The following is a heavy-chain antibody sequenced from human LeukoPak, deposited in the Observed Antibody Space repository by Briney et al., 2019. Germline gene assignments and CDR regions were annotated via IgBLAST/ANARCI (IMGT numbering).Heavy chain of an antibody. V-gene: IGHV4-61*02. Sequence: PSQTLSLTCTVSGASISSGSYYWSWIRQPAGKGLEWIGRIYTSGSTNYNPSLKSRVTISVDTSKNQFSLKLSSVTAADTAVYYCARMVRRLERLNMGGSSDYATIYYFDYWGQGTLVTVSS. J-gene: IGHJ4*02. CDR2: IYTSGST. D-gene: IGHD5-12*01. CDR3: ARMVRRLERLNMGGSSDYATIYYFDY. CDR1: GASISSGSYY.